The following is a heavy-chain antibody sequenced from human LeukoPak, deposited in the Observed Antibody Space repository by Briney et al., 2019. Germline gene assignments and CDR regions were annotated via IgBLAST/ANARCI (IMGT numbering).Heavy chain of an antibody. CDR3: ARGKVLYAAFDY. CDR1: GFTFSSFG. Sequence: PGGSLRLSCAASGFTFSSFGMHWVRQAPGKGLEWVAVIWYDGGNKNYADSVKGRFTISRDNSKNTLYLQMNSLRAEDTAVYYCARGKVLYAAFDYWGQGTLVTVSS. D-gene: IGHD2-2*02. CDR2: IWYDGGNK. V-gene: IGHV3-33*01. J-gene: IGHJ4*02.